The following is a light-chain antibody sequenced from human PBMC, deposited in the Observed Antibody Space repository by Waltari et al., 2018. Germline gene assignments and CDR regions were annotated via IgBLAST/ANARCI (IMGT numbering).Light chain of an antibody. CDR1: ESVLYSSNNKNH. CDR2: WAS. Sequence: DIVMTQSPESLAVSLGERATISCKTSESVLYSSNNKNHLAWYQQKPGQPPRLLLYWASTRESGVPDRFIGSGSETDFTLTVTSLQAEDVAVYYCQQYCNTPLTFGGGTKVGVK. V-gene: IGKV4-1*01. J-gene: IGKJ4*01. CDR3: QQYCNTPLT.